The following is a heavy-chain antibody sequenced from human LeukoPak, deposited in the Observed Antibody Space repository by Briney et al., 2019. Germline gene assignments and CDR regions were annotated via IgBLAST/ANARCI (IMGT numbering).Heavy chain of an antibody. CDR2: INPYNGNT. Sequence: ASVKVSCKASGGTFSSYVSWVRQAPGQGLEWMGWINPYNGNTNYAQKLQDRVIMTTDTSTSTAYMELRNLIYDDTAVYYCARDRQGGYWGQGTPVIVSS. D-gene: IGHD1-26*01. CDR3: ARDRQGGY. CDR1: GGTFSSYV. V-gene: IGHV1-18*01. J-gene: IGHJ4*02.